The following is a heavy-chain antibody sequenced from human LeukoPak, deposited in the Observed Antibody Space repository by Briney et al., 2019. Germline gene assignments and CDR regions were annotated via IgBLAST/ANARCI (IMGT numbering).Heavy chain of an antibody. D-gene: IGHD5-18*01. CDR2: IKQDGSEK. Sequence: GGSLRLSCAASGSTFSSYWMSWVRQAPGKGLERVANIKQDGSEKYYVDSVKGRFTISRDNAKNSLYLQMNSLRAEDTAVYYCAREEDSYGSNWFDPWGQGTLVTVSS. CDR1: GSTFSSYW. V-gene: IGHV3-7*01. J-gene: IGHJ5*02. CDR3: AREEDSYGSNWFDP.